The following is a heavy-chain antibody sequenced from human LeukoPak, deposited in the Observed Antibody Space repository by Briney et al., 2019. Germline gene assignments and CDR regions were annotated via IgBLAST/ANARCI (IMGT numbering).Heavy chain of an antibody. CDR2: IIPILGIA. CDR1: GGTFSSYA. J-gene: IGHJ4*02. Sequence: GASVKVSCKASGGTFSSYAISWVRQAPGQGLEWMGRIIPILGIANYAQKFQGRATITADKSTSTAYMELSSLRSEDTAVYYCASGKYCSGGSCYESFDYWGQGTLVTVSS. V-gene: IGHV1-69*04. CDR3: ASGKYCSGGSCYESFDY. D-gene: IGHD2-15*01.